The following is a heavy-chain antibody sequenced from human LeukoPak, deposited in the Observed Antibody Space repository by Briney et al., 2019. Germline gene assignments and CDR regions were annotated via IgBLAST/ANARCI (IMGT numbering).Heavy chain of an antibody. CDR2: IYHSGST. D-gene: IGHD5-18*01. Sequence: SETLSLTCAVYGGSFSGYYWSWIRQPPGKGLEWIGEIYHSGSTNYNPSLKSRVTISVDKSKNQFSLKLSSVTAADTAVYYCTASLLGYGMDVWGQGTTATVSS. V-gene: IGHV4-34*03. J-gene: IGHJ6*02. CDR1: GGSFSGYY. CDR3: TASLLGYGMDV.